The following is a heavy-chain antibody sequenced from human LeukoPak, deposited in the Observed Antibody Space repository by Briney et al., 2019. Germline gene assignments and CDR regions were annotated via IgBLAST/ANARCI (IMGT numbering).Heavy chain of an antibody. CDR3: ARAPSGWSDYWYFDL. CDR2: ISGSGGST. V-gene: IGHV3-23*01. CDR1: GLTFSSYA. D-gene: IGHD6-19*01. J-gene: IGHJ2*01. Sequence: GGSLRLSCAASGLTFSSYAMSWVRQAPGKGLEWVSAISGSGGSTYYADSVKGRFIISRDNSKNTLFLQMNSLRAEDTAVYYCARAPSGWSDYWYFDLWGRGTLVTVSS.